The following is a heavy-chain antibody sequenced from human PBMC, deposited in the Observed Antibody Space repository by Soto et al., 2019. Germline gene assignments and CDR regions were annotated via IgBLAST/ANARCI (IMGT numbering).Heavy chain of an antibody. CDR3: ARVDTAMVTASY. CDR2: NRAHNGKT. Sequence: QVQLVQSGAEVKKPGASVKVSCKASGYSFSSYAISWVRQAPGQGLEWMGWNRAHNGKTNYPQKLQGRVTMTKDSATGKAYMKLTSLRSDDTAVNFCARVDTAMVTASYWGQGALVTVSS. J-gene: IGHJ4*02. V-gene: IGHV1-18*01. D-gene: IGHD5-18*01. CDR1: GYSFSSYA.